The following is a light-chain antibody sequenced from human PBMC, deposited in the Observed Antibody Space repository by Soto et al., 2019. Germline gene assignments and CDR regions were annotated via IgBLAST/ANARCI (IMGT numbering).Light chain of an antibody. CDR1: QNINNY. CDR3: QHMRT. J-gene: IGKJ1*01. V-gene: IGKV1-33*01. Sequence: DIQMTQSPSSLSASVGDRVTITCQASQNINNYLNWYQQKPGRAPKFLIYDASTLESGVPSRFSGSGFGTEFSLTISSLQPDDFGSYYCQHMRTFGQGTKVDI. CDR2: DAS.